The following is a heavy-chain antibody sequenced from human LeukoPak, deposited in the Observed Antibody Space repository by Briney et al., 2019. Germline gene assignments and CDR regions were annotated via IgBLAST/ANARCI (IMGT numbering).Heavy chain of an antibody. CDR3: ANNGGAAAIDY. Sequence: EGSLRLSCAASGFTFSSYGMHWVRQAPGKGLEWVAVISYDGSNKYYADSVKGRFTISRDNSKNTLYLQMNSLRAEDTAVYYCANNGGAAAIDYWGQGTLVTVSS. V-gene: IGHV3-30*18. J-gene: IGHJ4*02. D-gene: IGHD6-13*01. CDR2: ISYDGSNK. CDR1: GFTFSSYG.